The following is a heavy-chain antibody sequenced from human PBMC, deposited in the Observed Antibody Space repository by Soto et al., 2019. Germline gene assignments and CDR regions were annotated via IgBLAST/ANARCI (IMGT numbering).Heavy chain of an antibody. D-gene: IGHD1-1*01. Sequence: GGSLRLSCVVSGLTFSDYGFHWVRQAPGKGLDWVAAISYDGSFVYYADSVRGRFTISRDNSRNTLDLQMNTLRHEDTAVYYCAKERGRNRNFAMDVWGQGTTVTVSS. CDR3: AKERGRNRNFAMDV. J-gene: IGHJ6*02. CDR2: ISYDGSFV. V-gene: IGHV3-30*18. CDR1: GLTFSDYG.